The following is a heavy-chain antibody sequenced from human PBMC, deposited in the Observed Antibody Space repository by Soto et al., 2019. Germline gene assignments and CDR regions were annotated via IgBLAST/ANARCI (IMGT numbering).Heavy chain of an antibody. D-gene: IGHD1-1*01. Sequence: GGSLRLSCVVSGLTFSDYGFHWVRQAPGKGLDWVAAISYDGSFVYYADSVRGRFTISRDNSRNTLDLQMNTLRHEDTAVYYCAKERGRNRNFAMDVWGQGTTVTVSS. CDR3: AKERGRNRNFAMDV. J-gene: IGHJ6*02. CDR2: ISYDGSFV. V-gene: IGHV3-30*18. CDR1: GLTFSDYG.